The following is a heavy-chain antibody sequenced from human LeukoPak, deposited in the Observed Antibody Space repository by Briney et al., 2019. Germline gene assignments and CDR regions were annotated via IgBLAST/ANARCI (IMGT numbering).Heavy chain of an antibody. CDR1: GYTFTSYG. J-gene: IGHJ4*02. V-gene: IGHV1-18*04. CDR3: ARSSAGIAAAGGVY. CDR2: ISAYNGNT. Sequence: ASMKVSCKASGYTFTSYGISWVRQAPGQGLEWMGWISAYNGNTNYAQKLQGRVTMTTDTSTSTAYMELRSLRSDDTAVYYCARSSAGIAAAGGVYWGQGTLVTVSS. D-gene: IGHD6-13*01.